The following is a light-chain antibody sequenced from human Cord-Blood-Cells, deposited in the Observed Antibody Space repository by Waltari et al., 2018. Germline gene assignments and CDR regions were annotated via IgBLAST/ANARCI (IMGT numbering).Light chain of an antibody. CDR2: DAS. V-gene: IGKV3-11*01. CDR1: QIVSSY. CDR3: QQCSNWPSS. Sequence: IVFPPSPAPLSLDPPAIATLSCRASQIVSSYFAWYQKNPGPAPRLHIYDASIRDTGIPDGFSGSGSGTDFTLTISSLAREVFAVYHCQQCSNWPSSFGPGTKVDIK. J-gene: IGKJ3*01.